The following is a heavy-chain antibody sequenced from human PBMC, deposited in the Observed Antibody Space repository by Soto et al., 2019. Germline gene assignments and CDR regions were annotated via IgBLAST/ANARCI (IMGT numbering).Heavy chain of an antibody. J-gene: IGHJ5*02. CDR2: ISSSSSTV. D-gene: IGHD3-22*01. CDR1: GFTFSSYS. CDR3: AGVPDYYDSSGLRFDP. Sequence: EVQLVESGGGLVQPGGSLRLSCAASGFTFSSYSMNWVRQAPGKGLEWVSYISSSSSTVYYADSVKGRFTISRDNAKNSLYVQMNSPRDEDTAVYYCAGVPDYYDSSGLRFDPWGQGTHVTVAS. V-gene: IGHV3-48*02.